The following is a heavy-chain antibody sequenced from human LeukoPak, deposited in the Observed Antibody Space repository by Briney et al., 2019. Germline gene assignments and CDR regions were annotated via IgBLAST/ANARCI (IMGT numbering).Heavy chain of an antibody. CDR2: ISSDGSNK. CDR1: KFTFSNYG. CDR3: ARVEGFIDY. V-gene: IGHV3-30*03. J-gene: IGHJ4*02. Sequence: GGSLRLSCAASKFTFSNYGMHWVRQAPGKGLEWVAVISSDGSNKYYADSVKGRFTISRDNAKNSLYLQMISLRAEDTALYYCARVEGFIDYWGQGTLVTVSS. D-gene: IGHD3-16*02.